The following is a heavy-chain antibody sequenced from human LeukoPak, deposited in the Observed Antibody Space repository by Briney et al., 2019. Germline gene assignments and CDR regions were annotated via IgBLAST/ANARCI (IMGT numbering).Heavy chain of an antibody. CDR1: GFAFSGNA. J-gene: IGHJ4*02. CDR3: ARDRVSRYFDY. Sequence: PGGSLRLSCAASGFAFSGNAMHWVRQAPGKGLEWVAVIWYDGSNKYYADSVKGRFTISRDNSKNTLFLQMNSLRAEDTAVYYCARDRVSRYFDYWGQATLVTVSS. V-gene: IGHV3-33*01. CDR2: IWYDGSNK.